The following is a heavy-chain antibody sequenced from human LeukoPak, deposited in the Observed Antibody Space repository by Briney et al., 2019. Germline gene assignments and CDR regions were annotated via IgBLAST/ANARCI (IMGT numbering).Heavy chain of an antibody. V-gene: IGHV3-23*01. J-gene: IGHJ4*02. CDR2: IGDSGVTT. Sequence: GGSLRLSCAASQFTFTTYAMSWVRQAPRGGLEWVSSIGDSGVTTYYADSVKGRFTISRDNSQNTLYLQMNSLGADDTAVYYCAKVATWTYFDSWGQGTLVTVSS. CDR3: AKVATWTYFDS. CDR1: QFTFTTYA. D-gene: IGHD3/OR15-3a*01.